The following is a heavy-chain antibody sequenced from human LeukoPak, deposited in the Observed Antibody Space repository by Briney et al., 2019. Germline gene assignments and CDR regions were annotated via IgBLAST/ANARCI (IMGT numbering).Heavy chain of an antibody. CDR2: IYTSGST. CDR3: ARDGGTYDFWSGFLPGAFDI. D-gene: IGHD3-3*01. J-gene: IGHJ3*02. CDR1: GGSISSGRYY. V-gene: IGHV4-61*02. Sequence: KPSETLSLTCTVSGGSISSGRYYWSWIRQPAGKGLEWIGRIYTSGSTNYNPSLKSRVTISVDTSKNQFSLKLSSVTAADTAVYYCARDGGTYDFWSGFLPGAFDIWGQGTMVTVSS.